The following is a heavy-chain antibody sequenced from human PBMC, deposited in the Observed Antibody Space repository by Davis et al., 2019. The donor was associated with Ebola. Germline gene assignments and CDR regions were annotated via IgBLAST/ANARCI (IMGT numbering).Heavy chain of an antibody. CDR2: IIPMFGIA. J-gene: IGHJ4*02. CDR3: ARDLGMRLRLGELSPRGY. D-gene: IGHD3-16*02. Sequence: AASVKVSCKASGGTFSSYVITWVRQAPGQGLEWMGGIIPMFGIANYAQKFQGRVTITADESTSTAYMELSSLRSEDTAVYYCARDLGMRLRLGELSPRGYWGQGTLVTVSS. V-gene: IGHV1-69*13. CDR1: GGTFSSYV.